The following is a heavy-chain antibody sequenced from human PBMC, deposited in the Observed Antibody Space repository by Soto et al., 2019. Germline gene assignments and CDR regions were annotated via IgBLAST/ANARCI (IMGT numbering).Heavy chain of an antibody. V-gene: IGHV3-21*01. CDR2: ISSSSSYI. Sequence: GGSLRLSCAASGFTFSSYAMNWVRQAPGKGLEWFSSISSSSSYIYYADSVKGRFTISRDNAKNSLYLQMNSLRAEDTAVYYCARVLDYDYVWGSYPLNWFDPWGQGTLVTVSS. D-gene: IGHD3-16*02. CDR1: GFTFSSYA. J-gene: IGHJ5*02. CDR3: ARVLDYDYVWGSYPLNWFDP.